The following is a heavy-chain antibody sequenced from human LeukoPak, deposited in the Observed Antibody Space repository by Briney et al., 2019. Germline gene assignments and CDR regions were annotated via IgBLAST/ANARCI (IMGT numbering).Heavy chain of an antibody. CDR2: ISAYNGNT. D-gene: IGHD3-10*01. J-gene: IGHJ3*02. CDR3: ARDHRFSQYYYGSGTYLADAFDI. CDR1: GYTFTTYG. V-gene: IGHV1-18*01. Sequence: ASVKVSCKASGYTFTTYGISLVRQAPGQGLEWMGWISAYNGNTNYAQNLQGRGTMTTDTSTSTAYMGLRSLRSDDTTVYYCARDHRFSQYYYGSGTYLADAFDIWGQGTMVTVSS.